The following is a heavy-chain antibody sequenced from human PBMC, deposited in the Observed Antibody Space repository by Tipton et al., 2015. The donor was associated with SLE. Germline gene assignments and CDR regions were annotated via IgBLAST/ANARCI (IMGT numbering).Heavy chain of an antibody. Sequence: TLSLTCAVYGGSFSSYYWSWIRQPPGKGLEWIGYMYYSGSTYYNPSLKSRVSISGDTSKNQFSLKLSSVTAADTAVYYCARGGGGDTSWFAPWGQGTLVTVSS. D-gene: IGHD2-21*01. CDR2: MYYSGST. J-gene: IGHJ5*02. CDR3: ARGGGGDTSWFAP. CDR1: GGSFSSYY. V-gene: IGHV4-34*09.